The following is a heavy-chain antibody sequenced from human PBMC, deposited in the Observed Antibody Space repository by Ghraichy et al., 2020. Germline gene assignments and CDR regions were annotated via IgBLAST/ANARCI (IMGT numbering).Heavy chain of an antibody. CDR2: INSDGSST. V-gene: IGHV3-74*01. D-gene: IGHD3-16*01. Sequence: GGSLRLSCAASGFTFSSYWMHWVRQVPGKGLVWVSRINSDGSSTSYADSVKGRFTISRDNAKNTLYLQMNSLRAEDTAVYYCARGGDRFYYYYYMDVWGKGTTVTVSS. J-gene: IGHJ6*03. CDR3: ARGGDRFYYYYYMDV. CDR1: GFTFSSYW.